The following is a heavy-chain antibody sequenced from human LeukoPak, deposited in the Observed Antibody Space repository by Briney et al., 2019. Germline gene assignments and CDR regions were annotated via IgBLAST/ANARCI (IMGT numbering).Heavy chain of an antibody. D-gene: IGHD3-22*01. CDR3: ARGDSSGVPDY. J-gene: IGHJ4*02. Sequence: GGSLRLSGAASGFTFSDSFMNWIRQAPGKGLEWLSYISHSGSNLDYAESVRGRFTISRDNANHSLYLQINSVRAEDTAVYYCARGDSSGVPDYWGQGTLVTVSS. CDR1: GFTFSDSF. CDR2: ISHSGSNL. V-gene: IGHV3-11*01.